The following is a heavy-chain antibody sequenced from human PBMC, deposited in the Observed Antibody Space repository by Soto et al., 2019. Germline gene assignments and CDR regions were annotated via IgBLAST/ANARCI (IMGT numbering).Heavy chain of an antibody. V-gene: IGHV3-30-3*01. CDR2: ISYDGSNK. CDR1: GFTFSSYA. CDR3: ARGGGGIMITFGGVIVIPEFDY. J-gene: IGHJ4*02. Sequence: GGSLRLSCAASGFTFSSYAMHWVRQAPGKGLEWVAVISYDGSNKYYADSVKGRFTISRDNSKNTRYLQMKSRRAEDTAVYYCARGGGGIMITFGGVIVIPEFDYWGQGTLVTVSS. D-gene: IGHD3-16*02.